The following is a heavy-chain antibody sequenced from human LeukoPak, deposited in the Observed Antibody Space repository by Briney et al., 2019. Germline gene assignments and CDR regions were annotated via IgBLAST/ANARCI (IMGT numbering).Heavy chain of an antibody. J-gene: IGHJ4*02. V-gene: IGHV1-2*02. Sequence: GASVKVSRKASGYPFTGYYMHWVRQAPGQGLEWMGWINPNSGGTNYAQKFQGRVTMTRDTSISTAYMELSRLRSDDTAVYYCARVQVNYDFWSGYDYWGQGTLVTVSS. CDR2: INPNSGGT. CDR3: ARVQVNYDFWSGYDY. CDR1: GYPFTGYY. D-gene: IGHD3-3*01.